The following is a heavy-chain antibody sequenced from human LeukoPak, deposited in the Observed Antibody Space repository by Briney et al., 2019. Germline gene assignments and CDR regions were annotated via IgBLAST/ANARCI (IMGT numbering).Heavy chain of an antibody. CDR1: ARSISSYY. CDR3: ASGSESWGLLPKFYFDY. V-gene: IGHV4-59*01. J-gene: IGHJ4*02. CDR2: IYYSGST. D-gene: IGHD1-26*01. Sequence: SQTLSLTWSVSARSISSYYWSWIRHLPEKRLEWIGYIYYSGSTDYTLSLKSRVTISIDTSKNQFSLKLSSVTAADTAMYYCASGSESWGLLPKFYFDYWGQGTLVTVSS.